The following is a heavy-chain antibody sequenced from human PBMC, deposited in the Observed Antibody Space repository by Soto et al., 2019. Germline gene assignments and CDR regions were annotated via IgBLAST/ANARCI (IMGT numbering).Heavy chain of an antibody. Sequence: QVQLVESGGGVVQPGRSLRLSCAASGFTFSSYGMHWVRQAPGKGLEWVAVISYDGSNKYYADSVKGRFTISRDNSKNTLYLQMNSLRAEDTAVYYCAKGGSGYRPFDYWGQGTLVTVSS. J-gene: IGHJ4*02. D-gene: IGHD5-12*01. CDR2: ISYDGSNK. CDR1: GFTFSSYG. CDR3: AKGGSGYRPFDY. V-gene: IGHV3-30*18.